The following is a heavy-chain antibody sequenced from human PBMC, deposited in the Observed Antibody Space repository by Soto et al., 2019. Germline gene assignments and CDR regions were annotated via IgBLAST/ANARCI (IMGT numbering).Heavy chain of an antibody. CDR3: AREEGHWFDP. J-gene: IGHJ5*02. CDR1: GFTFSGYS. V-gene: IGHV3-21*01. Sequence: GGSLRLSCAASGFTFSGYSMNWVRQAPGKGLEWVSSLSGSSNYVYYADSVKGRFTISRDNAKNSLYLQMNDLTAEDTAVYYCAREEGHWFDPWGQGTLVTVSS. CDR2: LSGSSNYV.